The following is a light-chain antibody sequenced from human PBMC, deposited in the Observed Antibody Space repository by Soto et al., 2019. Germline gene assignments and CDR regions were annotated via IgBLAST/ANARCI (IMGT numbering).Light chain of an antibody. CDR1: SSNIGHNS. CDR2: SSD. Sequence: QSVLTQPPSASGTPGQRVTISCSGSSSNIGHNSISWYQQVPGKAPKLLIQSSDQRPSGVPDRFSGSRSGTSGSLDISGLQSEDDADYYCAAWDDALNGHVFGTRTKVTVL. V-gene: IGLV1-44*01. J-gene: IGLJ1*01. CDR3: AAWDDALNGHV.